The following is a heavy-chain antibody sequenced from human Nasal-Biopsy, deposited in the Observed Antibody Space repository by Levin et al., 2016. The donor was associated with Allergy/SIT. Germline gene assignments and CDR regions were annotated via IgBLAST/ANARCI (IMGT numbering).Heavy chain of an antibody. CDR1: GFTLSSYG. Sequence: GESLKISCAASGFTLSSYGMNWVRQAPGKGLEWVAVIAYDGSNRYYADSVKGRFTISRDNSENTVSLHMNSLGAEDTAVYYCAKDLLRFGELRGFDYWGQGTLVTVSS. CDR3: AKDLLRFGELRGFDY. V-gene: IGHV3-30*18. CDR2: IAYDGSNR. J-gene: IGHJ4*02. D-gene: IGHD3-10*01.